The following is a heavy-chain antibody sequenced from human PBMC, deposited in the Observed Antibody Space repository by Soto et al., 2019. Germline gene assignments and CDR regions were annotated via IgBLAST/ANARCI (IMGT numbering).Heavy chain of an antibody. V-gene: IGHV3-33*05. CDR2: ILNDGSDQ. J-gene: IGHJ3*02. CDR1: GFTFSNYG. Sequence: QVQLVESGGGVVQPGRSLRLSCAASGFTFSNYGMHWVRQAPGKGLEWLAVILNDGSDQNYGDSVKGRFTISRDNSKNTLYLQINSLGVEDTAVYYCARDDDRPDNGLDMWGQGTKVTVSS. CDR3: ARDDDRPDNGLDM. D-gene: IGHD2-8*01.